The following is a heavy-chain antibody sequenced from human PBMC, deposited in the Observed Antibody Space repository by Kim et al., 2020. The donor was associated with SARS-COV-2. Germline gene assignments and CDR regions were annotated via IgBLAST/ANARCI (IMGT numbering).Heavy chain of an antibody. J-gene: IGHJ4*02. CDR3: ARVDYDYVWGSYRLDY. V-gene: IGHV1-18*04. CDR1: GYTFTSYG. D-gene: IGHD3-16*02. Sequence: ASVKVSCKASGYTFTSYGISWVRQAPGQGLEWMGWISAYNGNTNYAQKLQGRVTMTTDTSTSTAYMELRSLRSDDTAVYYCARVDYDYVWGSYRLDYWGQGTLVTVSS. CDR2: ISAYNGNT.